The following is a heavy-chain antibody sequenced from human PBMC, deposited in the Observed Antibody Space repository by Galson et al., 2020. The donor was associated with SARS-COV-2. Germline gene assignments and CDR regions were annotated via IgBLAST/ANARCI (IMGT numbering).Heavy chain of an antibody. CDR1: GYTFTSYA. CDR3: ASGFGYYGSLGY. CDR2: INAGNGNT. V-gene: IGHV1-3*01. D-gene: IGHD3-10*01. Sequence: ASVKVSCKASGYTFTSYAMHWVRQAPGQRLEWMGWINAGNGNTKYSQKFQGRVTITRDTSASTAYMELSSLRSEDTAVYYCASGFGYYGSLGYWGQGTLVTVSS. J-gene: IGHJ4*02.